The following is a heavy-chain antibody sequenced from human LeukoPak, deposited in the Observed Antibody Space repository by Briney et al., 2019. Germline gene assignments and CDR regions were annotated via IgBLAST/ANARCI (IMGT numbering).Heavy chain of an antibody. Sequence: GESLKTSCNGSGYSFNSYWNGWVRPMPGKGVEWMGIIYPGDSDNIYSTFFQGQVTISADKSNSTAYLQRSSLKASYTSIYCCASRGTGYSSSWYSWGQRTLVTVSS. D-gene: IGHD6-13*01. V-gene: IGHV5-51*01. J-gene: IGHJ4*02. CDR3: ASRGTGYSSSWYS. CDR2: IYPGDSDN. CDR1: GYSFNSYW.